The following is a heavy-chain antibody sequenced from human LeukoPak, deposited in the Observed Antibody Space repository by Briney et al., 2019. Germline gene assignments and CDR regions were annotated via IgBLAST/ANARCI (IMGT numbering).Heavy chain of an antibody. CDR3: ARYGLGYGSGSYYPYNWFDP. J-gene: IGHJ5*02. V-gene: IGHV4-34*01. D-gene: IGHD3-10*01. CDR2: INHSGST. CDR1: GGSFSGYY. Sequence: SETLSLTCAVYGGSFSGYYWSWIRQPPGKGLEWIGEINHSGSTNYNPSLKSRVTISVDTSKNQFSLKLSSVTAADTAVYYCARYGLGYGSGSYYPYNWFDPWGQGTLVTVSS.